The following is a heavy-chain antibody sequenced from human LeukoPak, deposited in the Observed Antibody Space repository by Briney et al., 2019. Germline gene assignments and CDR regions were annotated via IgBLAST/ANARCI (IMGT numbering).Heavy chain of an antibody. Sequence: PSETLSLTCAVSGYSISSGYYWGWIRQPPGNGLEWIGSIYHSGSTYYNPSLKSRVTISADASKNQFSLKLSSVTAADTAVYYCARRRAVAGTWEVGYFDYWGQGTLVTVSS. J-gene: IGHJ4*02. CDR3: ARRRAVAGTWEVGYFDY. CDR1: GYSISSGYY. CDR2: IYHSGST. D-gene: IGHD6-19*01. V-gene: IGHV4-38-2*01.